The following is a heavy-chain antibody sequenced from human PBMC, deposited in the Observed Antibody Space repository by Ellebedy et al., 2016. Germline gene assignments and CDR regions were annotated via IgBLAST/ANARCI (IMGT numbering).Heavy chain of an antibody. CDR3: ARHGGYCSTTSCYTIYYYYAMDV. D-gene: IGHD2-2*02. J-gene: IGHJ6*02. Sequence: GESLKISXKGSGYSFTSHWIGWVRQMPGKGLEWMGIIYPGDSDTRYSPSFQGQVTISADKSISTAYLQWSSLKASDTAMYYCARHGGYCSTTSCYTIYYYYAMDVWGQGTTVTVSS. V-gene: IGHV5-51*01. CDR2: IYPGDSDT. CDR1: GYSFTSHW.